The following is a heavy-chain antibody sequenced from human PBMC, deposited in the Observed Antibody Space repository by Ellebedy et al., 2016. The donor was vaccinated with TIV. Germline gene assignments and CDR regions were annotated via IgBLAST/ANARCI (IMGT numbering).Heavy chain of an antibody. Sequence: GESLKISCTVSGFIFSDNWISWVRRAPGKGLEWVANMKPDGGEIYYVDSVKGRFTISRDNAKSALYLQMNNLRAEDTAVYYCARDTYRGHDYWGQGTLVTVSS. CDR3: ARDTYRGHDY. CDR2: MKPDGGEI. V-gene: IGHV3-7*03. J-gene: IGHJ4*02. D-gene: IGHD5-12*01. CDR1: GFIFSDNW.